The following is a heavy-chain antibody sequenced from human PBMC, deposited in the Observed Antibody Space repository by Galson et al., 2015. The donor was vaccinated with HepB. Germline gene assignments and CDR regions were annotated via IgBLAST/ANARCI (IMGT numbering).Heavy chain of an antibody. CDR1: GFTFSSYA. Sequence: SLRLSCAASGFTFSSYAMHWVRQAPGKGLEYVSAISYNGGSTYYANSVKGRFTISRDNSKNMLYLQMGSLRAEDMAVYYCGRGGIPLFGTPFAQGDYWGQGTLVTVSS. D-gene: IGHD1-14*01. CDR2: ISYNGGST. CDR3: GRGGIPLFGTPFAQGDY. J-gene: IGHJ4*02. V-gene: IGHV3-64*01.